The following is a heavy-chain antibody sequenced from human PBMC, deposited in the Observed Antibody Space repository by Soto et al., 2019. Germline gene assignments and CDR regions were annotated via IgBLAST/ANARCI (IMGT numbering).Heavy chain of an antibody. J-gene: IGHJ3*01. CDR1: GYTFTTYG. V-gene: IGHV1-3*04. CDR3: ARQDSFDV. Sequence: ASVKVSCKASGYTFTTYGIHWVRQAPGQSLEWMGWINTGNGGTAVSQKFRGRVTITRDTVAPTVYMEVSSLTTEDTAVYYCARQDSFDVWGQGTMVTVSS. CDR2: INTGNGGT.